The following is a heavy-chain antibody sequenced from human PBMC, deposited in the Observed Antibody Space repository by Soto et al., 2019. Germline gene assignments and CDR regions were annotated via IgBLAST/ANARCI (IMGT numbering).Heavy chain of an antibody. D-gene: IGHD6-6*01. CDR1: GGSISSYY. V-gene: IGHV4-59*01. CDR3: ARVRVAARQKWGYFDY. Sequence: TSETLSLTCTVSGGSISSYYWSWIRQPPGKGLEWIGYIYYSGSTNYNPSLKSRVTISVDTSKNQFSLKLSSVTAADTAVYYCARVRVAARQKWGYFDYWGQGTLVTVSS. J-gene: IGHJ4*02. CDR2: IYYSGST.